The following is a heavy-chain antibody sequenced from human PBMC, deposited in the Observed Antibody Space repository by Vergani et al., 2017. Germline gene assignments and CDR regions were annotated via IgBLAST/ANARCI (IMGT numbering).Heavy chain of an antibody. V-gene: IGHV3-30-3*01. Sequence: QVQLVESGGGVVQPGRSLRLSCAASGFTFSSYAMHWVRQAPGKGLEWVAVISSDGSNKYYADSVKGRFTIARDNSKNTLYLQMNSLRAEDTAVYYCAREPAIVLMVYANIGGFYYWGQGTLVTVSS. D-gene: IGHD2-8*01. CDR2: ISSDGSNK. CDR3: AREPAIVLMVYANIGGFYY. CDR1: GFTFSSYA. J-gene: IGHJ4*02.